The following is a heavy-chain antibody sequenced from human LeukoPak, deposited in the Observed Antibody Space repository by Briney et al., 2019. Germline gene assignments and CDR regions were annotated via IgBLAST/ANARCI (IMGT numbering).Heavy chain of an antibody. Sequence: GGSLRLSCVASESIFSDYGMHWVRQAPGKGLEWVAFIRNDGSHKYYADSVKGRFTIPRDNSKNTLYLQMNSLRAEDTAVYYCAKAAGIVGAMDYWGQGTLVTVSS. CDR3: AKAAGIVGAMDY. CDR1: ESIFSDYG. D-gene: IGHD1-26*01. CDR2: IRNDGSHK. V-gene: IGHV3-30*02. J-gene: IGHJ4*02.